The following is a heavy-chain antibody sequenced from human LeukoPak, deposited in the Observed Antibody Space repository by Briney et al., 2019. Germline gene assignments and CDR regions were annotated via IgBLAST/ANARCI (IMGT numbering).Heavy chain of an antibody. D-gene: IGHD3-10*01. V-gene: IGHV1-69*06. CDR3: AREETLWFGPEGWFDP. Sequence: SVKVSCKASGGTFSSYAISWVRQAPGQGLEWMGGIIPIFGTANYAQKFQGRVTITADKSTSTAYMELSSLRSEDTAVYYCAREETLWFGPEGWFDPWGQGTLVTVSS. CDR2: IIPIFGTA. CDR1: GGTFSSYA. J-gene: IGHJ5*02.